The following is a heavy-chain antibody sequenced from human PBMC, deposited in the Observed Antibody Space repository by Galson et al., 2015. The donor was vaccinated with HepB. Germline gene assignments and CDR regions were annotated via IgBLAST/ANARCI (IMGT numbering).Heavy chain of an antibody. Sequence: SVKVSCKASGYTFTGYYMHWARQAPGQGLEWMGWINPNSGGTNYAQKFQGRVTMTRDTSISTAYMELSRLRSDDTAVYYCARGTGYSSSWNYYYMDVWGKGTTVTVSS. D-gene: IGHD6-13*01. CDR2: INPNSGGT. CDR3: ARGTGYSSSWNYYYMDV. CDR1: GYTFTGYY. J-gene: IGHJ6*03. V-gene: IGHV1-2*02.